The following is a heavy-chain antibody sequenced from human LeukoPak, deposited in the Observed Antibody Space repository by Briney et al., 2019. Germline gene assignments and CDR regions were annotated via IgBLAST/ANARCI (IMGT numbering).Heavy chain of an antibody. CDR3: ARWGPWWDNGHDNYYYYGMDV. CDR1: GFTFSDYY. CDR2: ISSSGSTI. J-gene: IGHJ6*02. D-gene: IGHD1-20*01. Sequence: GGSLRLSCAASGFTFSDYYMSWIRQAPGKGLEWVSYISSSGSTIYYADSVKGRFTISRDNAKNSLYLQMNSLRAEDTAVYYCARWGPWWDNGHDNYYYYGMDVWGQGTTVTVSS. V-gene: IGHV3-11*01.